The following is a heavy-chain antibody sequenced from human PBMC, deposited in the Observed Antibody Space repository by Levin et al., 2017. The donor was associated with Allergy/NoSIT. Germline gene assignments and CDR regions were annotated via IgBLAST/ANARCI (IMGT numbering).Heavy chain of an antibody. V-gene: IGHV3-30*03. Sequence: PGESLKISCVGSGFTFENHGIHWVRPAPGKGLEWVSVLSYDGTTEYYADSVKGRLTSSRDNSKNTVYLQIQSLTADVTAVYYCARTGGNHRHEFDSWGQGILVTVS. CDR2: LSYDGTTE. CDR3: ARTGGNHRHEFDS. CDR1: GFTFENHG. D-gene: IGHD1-1*01. J-gene: IGHJ4*02.